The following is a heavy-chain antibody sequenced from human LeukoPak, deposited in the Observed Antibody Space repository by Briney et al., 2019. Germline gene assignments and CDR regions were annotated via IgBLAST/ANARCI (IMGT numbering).Heavy chain of an antibody. Sequence: PGGPLRLSCAAAGFTFSSYWMSWVRQAPGKGLEWVANIKQDGSGKYYVDSVKGRFTISRDNAKNLLYLQMNSLRAEDTAVYYCARETSTVTTSTRFDYWGQGTLVTVSS. CDR1: GFTFSSYW. J-gene: IGHJ4*02. CDR2: IKQDGSGK. D-gene: IGHD4-17*01. V-gene: IGHV3-7*01. CDR3: ARETSTVTTSTRFDY.